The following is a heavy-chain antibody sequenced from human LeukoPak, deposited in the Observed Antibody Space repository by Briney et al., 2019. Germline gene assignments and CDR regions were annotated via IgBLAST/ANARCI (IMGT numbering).Heavy chain of an antibody. V-gene: IGHV1-2*06. J-gene: IGHJ4*02. CDR3: ARGGITGYCSSTSCYLPSDY. D-gene: IGHD2-2*01. CDR2: INPNSGGT. Sequence: ASVKVSCKASGYTFTGYNMHWVRQAPGQGLEWMGRINPNSGGTNYAQKFQGRVTMTRDTSISTAYMELSRLRSDDTAVYYCARGGITGYCSSTSCYLPSDYWGQGTLVTVS. CDR1: GYTFTGYN.